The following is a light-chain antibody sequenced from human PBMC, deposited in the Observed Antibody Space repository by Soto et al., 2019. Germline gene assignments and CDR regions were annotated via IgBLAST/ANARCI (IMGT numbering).Light chain of an antibody. J-gene: IGLJ2*01. Sequence: QSALTQPPSVSAAPGQKVTISCSGSSSNIGNNYVSWYQQLPGTAPKLLIYDNNKRPSGIPGRFSGSKSGTSATLGITGLQTGDEADYYCGTWDSSLSAVVFGGGTKVTVL. CDR2: DNN. V-gene: IGLV1-51*01. CDR3: GTWDSSLSAVV. CDR1: SSNIGNNY.